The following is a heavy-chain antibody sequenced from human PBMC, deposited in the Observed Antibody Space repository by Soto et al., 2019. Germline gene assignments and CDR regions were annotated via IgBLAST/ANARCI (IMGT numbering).Heavy chain of an antibody. CDR1: GYTFTSYG. CDR2: ISAYNGNT. CDR3: ARGAYSSSWYPNTLDC. D-gene: IGHD6-13*01. V-gene: IGHV1-18*01. J-gene: IGHJ4*02. Sequence: ASVKVSCKASGYTFTSYGISWVRQAPGQGLEWMGWISAYNGNTNYAQKLQGRVTMTTDTSTSTAYMELRSLRSDDTAVYYCARGAYSSSWYPNTLDCWGQGTLVTVSS.